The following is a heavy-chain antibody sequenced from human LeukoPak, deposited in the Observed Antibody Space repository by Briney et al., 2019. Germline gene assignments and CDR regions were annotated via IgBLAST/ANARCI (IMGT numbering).Heavy chain of an antibody. J-gene: IGHJ4*02. CDR2: IYYSGST. V-gene: IGHV4-59*08. Sequence: PSETLSLTCTASGGSISSYYWSWIRQPPGKGLEWIGYIYYSGSTNYNPSLKSRVTISVDTSKNQFSLKLSSVTAADTAVYYCVGDYYDSSGYYYDYWGQGTLVTVSS. CDR3: VGDYYDSSGYYYDY. D-gene: IGHD3-22*01. CDR1: GGSISSYY.